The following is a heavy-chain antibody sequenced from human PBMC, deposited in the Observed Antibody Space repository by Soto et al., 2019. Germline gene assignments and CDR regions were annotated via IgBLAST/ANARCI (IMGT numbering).Heavy chain of an antibody. J-gene: IGHJ3*02. CDR3: ARAHYDILTGYPTHAFDI. CDR2: IYYTGRT. Sequence: ASETPSLTCTVSGVYVSSGAYYWSWIRQPPGKGLEWIGYIYYTGRTYYNPSLNSRAIISVDTSKNQFSLKLSSVTAAEKAVYYCARAHYDILTGYPTHAFDIWGQGTMV. D-gene: IGHD3-9*01. V-gene: IGHV4-30-4*01. CDR1: GVYVSSGAYY.